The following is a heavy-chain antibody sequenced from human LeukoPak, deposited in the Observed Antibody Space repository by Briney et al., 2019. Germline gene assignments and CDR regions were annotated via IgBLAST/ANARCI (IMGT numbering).Heavy chain of an antibody. CDR1: GYTFTSYG. J-gene: IGHJ4*02. CDR3: ARPLGYYYDSSGELDH. CDR2: ISAYNGNT. Sequence: ASVKVSCKASGYTFTSYGISWVRQAPGQGLEWMGWISAYNGNTNYAQKLQGRVTMTTDTSTSTAYMELRSLRSDDTAVYYCARPLGYYYDSSGELDHWGQGTLVTVSS. D-gene: IGHD3-22*01. V-gene: IGHV1-18*01.